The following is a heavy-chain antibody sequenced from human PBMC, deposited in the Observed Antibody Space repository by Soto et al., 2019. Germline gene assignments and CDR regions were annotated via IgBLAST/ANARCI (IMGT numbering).Heavy chain of an antibody. Sequence: QVQLVQSGAEVKKPGSSVKVSCKASGGTFSSYTISWVRQAPGQGLEWMGRIIPILGIANYAQKFQGRVTITADKSTSTADLELSSLRSEDTAVYYCARTPGEVVLFDYWGQGTLVTVSS. V-gene: IGHV1-69*02. CDR2: IIPILGIA. D-gene: IGHD3-10*01. CDR3: ARTPGEVVLFDY. J-gene: IGHJ4*02. CDR1: GGTFSSYT.